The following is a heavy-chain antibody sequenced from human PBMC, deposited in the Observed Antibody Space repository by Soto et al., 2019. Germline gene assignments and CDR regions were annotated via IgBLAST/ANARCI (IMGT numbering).Heavy chain of an antibody. CDR2: IDNDGGGT. V-gene: IGHV3-74*01. CDR3: VRVFEN. J-gene: IGHJ4*02. Sequence: EVQLVESGGGLVQSGGSLRLSCAASGFTFTNYWMHWVRQAPGKGLVWVSRIDNDGGGTSYADSVKDRSTISRHTAKNTLYLQMNSLRLEDTAIYYCVRVFENWCQGILVTVSS. CDR1: GFTFTNYW.